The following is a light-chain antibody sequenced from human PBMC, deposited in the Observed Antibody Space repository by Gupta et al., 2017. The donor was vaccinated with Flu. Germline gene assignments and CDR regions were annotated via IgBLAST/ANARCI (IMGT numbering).Light chain of an antibody. Sequence: EVVLTPSYGNLVLSPGETATLSCRASQSINSTYVAWYQQKPGQAPGLLINGTSTRATGIPDRFSGRGSGTDFTLTINSLEPEDFAVYYCQHYATSPRWTFGQGTKVEVK. V-gene: IGKV3-20*01. CDR3: QHYATSPRWT. CDR1: QSINSTY. J-gene: IGKJ1*01. CDR2: GTS.